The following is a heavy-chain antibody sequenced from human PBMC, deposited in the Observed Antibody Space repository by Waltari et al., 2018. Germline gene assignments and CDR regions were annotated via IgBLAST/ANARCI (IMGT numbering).Heavy chain of an antibody. CDR3: ARTSGAAAGKFDY. Sequence: QVQLQESGPGLVKPSEPLSLTCTVPGTSISTYYLPWIRQPPGKGLEWIGYISDSGSTSYNPSLKSRVTISGDTSKNHFSLKLSSVTAADTAVYYCARTSGAAAGKFDYWGQGTLVTVSS. CDR1: GTSISTYY. V-gene: IGHV4-59*01. J-gene: IGHJ4*02. CDR2: ISDSGST. D-gene: IGHD6-13*01.